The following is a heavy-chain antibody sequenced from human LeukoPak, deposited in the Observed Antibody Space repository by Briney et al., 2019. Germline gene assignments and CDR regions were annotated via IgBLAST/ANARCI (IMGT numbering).Heavy chain of an antibody. J-gene: IGHJ5*02. V-gene: IGHV1-2*02. CDR2: INPNSGGT. D-gene: IGHD3-10*01. CDR1: GYTFTGYY. Sequence: ASVKVSCKASGYTFTGYYMHWVRQAPGQGLEWMGWINPNSGGTNYAQKFQGRVTMTRDTSISTAYMELSRLRSDDTAAYYCAREGSFNNWFDPWGQGTLVTVSS. CDR3: AREGSFNNWFDP.